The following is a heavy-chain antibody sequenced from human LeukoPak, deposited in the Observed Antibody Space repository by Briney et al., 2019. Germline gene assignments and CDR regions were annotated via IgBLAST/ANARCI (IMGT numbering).Heavy chain of an antibody. J-gene: IGHJ6*02. CDR1: GFSFSTYD. Sequence: GGSLRLSCVASGFSFSTYDMYWVRQAAGGGPEWVSAIGTNEDTFYLGSVKDRFTISRENGKNSLYLQMNSLRVDDTAVYYCVREWRGIASHYHGMDVWGQGTTVTVSS. CDR2: IGTNEDT. CDR3: VREWRGIASHYHGMDV. V-gene: IGHV3-13*01. D-gene: IGHD6-13*01.